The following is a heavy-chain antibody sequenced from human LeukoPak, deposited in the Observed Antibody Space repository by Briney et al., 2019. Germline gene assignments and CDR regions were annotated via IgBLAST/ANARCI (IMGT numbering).Heavy chain of an antibody. CDR1: GFTFSSYE. Sequence: PGGSLRLSCAASGFTFSSYEMNWVRQAPGKVLEWVSYISSSGSTIYYADSVKGRFTISRDNAKSSLYLQMNSLRAEDTAVYYCAREYYYYDSSGYYGTWGQGTLVTVSS. CDR2: ISSSGSTI. CDR3: AREYYYYDSSGYYGT. D-gene: IGHD3-22*01. J-gene: IGHJ5*02. V-gene: IGHV3-48*03.